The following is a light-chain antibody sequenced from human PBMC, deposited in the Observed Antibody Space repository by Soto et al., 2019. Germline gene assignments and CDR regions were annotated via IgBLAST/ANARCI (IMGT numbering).Light chain of an antibody. V-gene: IGLV3-1*01. Sequence: SYELTQPPSVSAFPGQTATISCSGHELGDKYVCWYQQKPGQSPVLLIFLNTTRPSGIPERFSGSSSGNTATLTISGTQPMDEADYYCQAWDSHTAVFGGGTKLTVL. CDR2: LNT. CDR1: ELGDKY. CDR3: QAWDSHTAV. J-gene: IGLJ2*01.